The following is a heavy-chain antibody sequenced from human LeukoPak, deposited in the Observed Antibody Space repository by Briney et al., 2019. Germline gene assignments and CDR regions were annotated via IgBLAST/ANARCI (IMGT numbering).Heavy chain of an antibody. CDR2: IIPIFGTA. CDR1: GGTFSSYA. CDR3: ARTGWAAFYYGMDV. V-gene: IGHV1-69*13. Sequence: ASVKVSCKASGGTFSSYAISWVRQAPGQGLEWMGGIIPIFGTANYAQKFQGRVTITADESTSTAYMELSSLRSEDTAVYYCARTGWAAFYYGMDVWGQGTTVTVSS. D-gene: IGHD1-26*01. J-gene: IGHJ6*02.